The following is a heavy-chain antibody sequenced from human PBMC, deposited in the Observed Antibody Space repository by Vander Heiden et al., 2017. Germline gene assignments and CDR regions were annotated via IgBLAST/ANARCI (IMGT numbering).Heavy chain of an antibody. CDR1: GFTFSGYA. V-gene: IGHV3-23*01. Sequence: EVPVLESGGGLVQPGGSLRLSCAASGFTFSGYAMSWVRQAPGKGLEWVSGISGSGGTTFYADSVKGRFTISRDNSKNTLFLQMNSLRAEDTAIYYCAQVPEAASYDYWGQGTLVTVSS. CDR3: AQVPEAASYDY. CDR2: ISGSGGTT. D-gene: IGHD2-15*01. J-gene: IGHJ4*02.